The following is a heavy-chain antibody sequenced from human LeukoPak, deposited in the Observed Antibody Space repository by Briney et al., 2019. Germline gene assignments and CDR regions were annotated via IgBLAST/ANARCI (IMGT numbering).Heavy chain of an antibody. CDR2: ISSSSSTI. CDR3: ARGGRGYSYGTFDY. D-gene: IGHD5-18*01. J-gene: IGHJ4*02. Sequence: GGSLRLSCVGSGFTFSSYHMNWVRQAPGKGLEWVSYISSSSSTIYYADSVKGRFTISRDNAKNSLYLQMNSLRAEDTAVYYCARGGRGYSYGTFDYWGQGTLVTVSS. V-gene: IGHV3-48*04. CDR1: GFTFSSYH.